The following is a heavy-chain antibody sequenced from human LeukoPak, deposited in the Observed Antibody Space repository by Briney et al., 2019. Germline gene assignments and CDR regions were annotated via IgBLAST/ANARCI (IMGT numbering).Heavy chain of an antibody. CDR3: GKDYYDILNCYAMGVGDY. J-gene: IGHJ4*02. CDR1: GFTFSSYW. CDR2: IKQDGSEK. D-gene: IGHD3-9*01. Sequence: GGSLRLSCAAAGFTFSSYWMSWVRQAPGKGLEWVANIKQDGSEKYYVDSVKGRFTISRDNSKNTLYVQMNSLGVGDTAVYYCGKDYYDILNCYAMGVGDYWGQGTLVTVSS. V-gene: IGHV3-7*01.